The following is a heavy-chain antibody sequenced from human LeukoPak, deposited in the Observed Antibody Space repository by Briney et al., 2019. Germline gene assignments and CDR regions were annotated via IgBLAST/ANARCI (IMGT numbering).Heavy chain of an antibody. V-gene: IGHV4-4*07. CDR3: ARGRGYCTNGVCYKGRFMDV. Sequence: SETLSLTCTVSGGSISSYYWSWIRQPAGKGLEWIGRIYSTGSTKYNPSLKSRVTMSVDTSKNQFSLKLSSVTAADTAVYYCARGRGYCTNGVCYKGRFMDVWGKGTTVTVSS. CDR2: IYSTGST. J-gene: IGHJ6*03. D-gene: IGHD2-8*01. CDR1: GGSISSYY.